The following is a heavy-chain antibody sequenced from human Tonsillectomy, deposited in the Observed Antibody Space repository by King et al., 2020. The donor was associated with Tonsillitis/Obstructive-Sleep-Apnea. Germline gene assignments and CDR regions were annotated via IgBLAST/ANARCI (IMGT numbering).Heavy chain of an antibody. D-gene: IGHD6-6*01. CDR2: INHSGST. Sequence: VQLQQWGAGLLKPSETLSLTCAVYGGSFSGYYWSWIRQPPGKGLEWIGEINHSGSTNYNPSLKSRVTISVDTSKNQFSLKLSSMTAADTAVYYCARDRMVEQFVRADAFDIWGQGTMVTVSS. CDR1: GGSFSGYY. CDR3: ARDRMVEQFVRADAFDI. J-gene: IGHJ3*02. V-gene: IGHV4-34*01.